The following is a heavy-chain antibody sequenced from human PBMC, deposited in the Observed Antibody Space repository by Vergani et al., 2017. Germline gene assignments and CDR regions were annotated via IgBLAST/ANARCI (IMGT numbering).Heavy chain of an antibody. CDR3: ARDSAYYDILTGYYTDNWFDP. Sequence: QVQLVQSGAEVKKPGASVKVSCKASGYTFTGYYMHWVRQAPGQGLEWMGWINPNSGGTNYAQKFQGRVTMTRDTSISTAYMELSRLRSDDTAVYYCARDSAYYDILTGYYTDNWFDPWGQGTLVTVSS. CDR2: INPNSGGT. V-gene: IGHV1-2*02. J-gene: IGHJ5*02. CDR1: GYTFTGYY. D-gene: IGHD3-9*01.